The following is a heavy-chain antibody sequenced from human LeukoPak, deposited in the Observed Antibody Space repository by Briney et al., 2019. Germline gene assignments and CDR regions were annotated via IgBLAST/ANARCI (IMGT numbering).Heavy chain of an antibody. CDR3: AKGSHYYDSSGYYPPRFDY. Sequence: GGSLRLSCAASGFTFSSYAMSWVRQAPGKGLEWVSAISGSGGSTYCADSVKGRFTISRDNSKNTLYLQMNSLRAEDTAVYYCAKGSHYYDSSGYYPPRFDYWGQGTLVTVSS. J-gene: IGHJ4*02. CDR2: ISGSGGST. D-gene: IGHD3-22*01. V-gene: IGHV3-23*01. CDR1: GFTFSSYA.